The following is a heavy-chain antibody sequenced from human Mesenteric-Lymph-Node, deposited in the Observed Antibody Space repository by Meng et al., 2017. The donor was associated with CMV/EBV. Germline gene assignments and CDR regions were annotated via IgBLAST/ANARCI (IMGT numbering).Heavy chain of an antibody. J-gene: IGHJ4*02. CDR3: ARADIVGATNSQGVFDY. CDR2: ISAYNGNT. CDR1: GYTFTSYG. Sequence: ASVKVSCKASGYTFTSYGISWVRQAPGQGLEWMGWISAYNGNTNYAQKLQGRVTMTTDTSTSTAYMELRSLRSDDTAVYYCARADIVGATNSQGVFDYWGQGTLVTVSS. D-gene: IGHD1-26*01. V-gene: IGHV1-18*01.